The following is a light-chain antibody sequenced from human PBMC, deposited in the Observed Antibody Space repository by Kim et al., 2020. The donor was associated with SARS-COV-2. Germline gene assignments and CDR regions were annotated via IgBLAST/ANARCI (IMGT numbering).Light chain of an antibody. J-gene: IGLJ1*01. CDR2: SNN. V-gene: IGLV1-40*01. Sequence: RVTISCTGSSSNIGAGFDGHWYQQLPGTTPKFLIYSNNNRPSGVPDRFSGSKSGTSASLAITGLQAEDEADYYCQSYDSSLSGYVFGTGTKVTVL. CDR3: QSYDSSLSGYV. CDR1: SSNIGAGFD.